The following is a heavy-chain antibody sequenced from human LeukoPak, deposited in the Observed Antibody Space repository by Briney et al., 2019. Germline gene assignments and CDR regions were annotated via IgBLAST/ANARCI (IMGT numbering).Heavy chain of an antibody. Sequence: ASVKVSCKASGYTFTSYGISWVRQAPGQGLEWRGWISAYNGNTNYAQKLQGRVTMTTDTSTSTAYMELRSLRSDDTAVYYCASHLPTGDGYAFDIWGQGTMVTVSS. V-gene: IGHV1-18*01. J-gene: IGHJ3*02. CDR1: GYTFTSYG. CDR2: ISAYNGNT. D-gene: IGHD7-27*01. CDR3: ASHLPTGDGYAFDI.